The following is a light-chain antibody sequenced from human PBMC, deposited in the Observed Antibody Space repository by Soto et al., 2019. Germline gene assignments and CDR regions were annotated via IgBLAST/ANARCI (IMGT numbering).Light chain of an antibody. J-gene: IGKJ4*01. CDR1: QGISSY. CDR2: AAS. CDR3: QQLNSYLT. Sequence: DIQLTQSPSFLSASVGDRVTITCRASQGISSYLAWYQQKPGKAPKLLIYAASTLQSGVPSRFSGSGSATEFTLTISSLQPEDFATYYCQQLNSYLTVGGGTKVDIK. V-gene: IGKV1-9*01.